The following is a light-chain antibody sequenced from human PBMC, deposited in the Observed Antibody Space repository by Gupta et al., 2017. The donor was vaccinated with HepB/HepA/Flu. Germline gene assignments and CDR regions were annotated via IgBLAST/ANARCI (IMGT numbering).Light chain of an antibody. CDR2: WAS. V-gene: IGKV4-1*01. CDR3: QQYYNTPLT. CDR1: QSVLYSSNNKNY. Sequence: DILMTQSPDSLAVSLGERATINCKSSQSVLYSSNNKNYLAWYQQKPGQPPELLISWASTRESGVPDRFSGSGSGTDFTLTISSLQAEDVAVYYCQQYYNTPLTFGPGTKVDIK. J-gene: IGKJ3*01.